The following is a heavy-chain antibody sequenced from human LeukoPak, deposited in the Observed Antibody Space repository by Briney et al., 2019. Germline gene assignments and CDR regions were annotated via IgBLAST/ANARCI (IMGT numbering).Heavy chain of an antibody. CDR1: GFTFSSYW. CDR3: ARGLRPLDY. V-gene: IGHV3-7*03. J-gene: IGHJ4*02. CDR2: IKQDGSEK. Sequence: PGGSLRLSCAASGFTFSSYWMDWVRQAPGKGLEWVANIKQDGSEKYYVDSVKGRFTISRDNSKNTLYLQMNSLRAEDTAVYYCARGLRPLDYWGQGTLVTVSS.